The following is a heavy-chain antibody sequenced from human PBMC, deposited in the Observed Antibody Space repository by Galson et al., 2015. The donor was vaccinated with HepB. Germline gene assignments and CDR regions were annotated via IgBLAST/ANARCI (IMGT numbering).Heavy chain of an antibody. CDR2: ISRSGSTI. CDR3: ARGIVRGVSAPDY. Sequence: SLRLSCAASGFTFSSYSLNWVRQAPGKGLEWVSYISRSGSTIYYADSVKGRFTISRDDSKNTLYLQMNSQRAEDTAVYYCARGIVRGVSAPDYWGQGTLVTVSS. J-gene: IGHJ4*02. D-gene: IGHD3-10*01. CDR1: GFTFSSYS. V-gene: IGHV3-48*01.